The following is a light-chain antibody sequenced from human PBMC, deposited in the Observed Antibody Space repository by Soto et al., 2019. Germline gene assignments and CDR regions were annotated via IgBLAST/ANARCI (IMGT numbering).Light chain of an antibody. CDR3: QQYEKWPPTT. CDR1: QSVGSK. V-gene: IGKV3-15*01. J-gene: IGKJ1*01. Sequence: EILMTQSPATLAASPGERATLSCRASQSVGSKLAWYQQKPGQPPRLVMFDASIRPTGVPARFSGGGSGTEFTLTISSMQSEDFALYYCQQYEKWPPTTFGQGTKVEIK. CDR2: DAS.